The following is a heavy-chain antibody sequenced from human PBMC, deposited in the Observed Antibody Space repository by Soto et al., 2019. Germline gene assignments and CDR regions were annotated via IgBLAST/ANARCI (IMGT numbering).Heavy chain of an antibody. CDR3: ARSMTRYYYYYMDV. Sequence: QVQLVQSGAEVKKPGSSVKVSGKASVGTFSSYAISWVRHAPGQALEWMGGIIPIFGTANSALKFQGRLTITADESTSTAYMELSSLRSEATVVYACARSMTRYYYYYMDVWGKWPTVTVSS. CDR1: VGTFSSYA. V-gene: IGHV1-69*01. D-gene: IGHD2-21*02. J-gene: IGHJ6*03. CDR2: IIPIFGTA.